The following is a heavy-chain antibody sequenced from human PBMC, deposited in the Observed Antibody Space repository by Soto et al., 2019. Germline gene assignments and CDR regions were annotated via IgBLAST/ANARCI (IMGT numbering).Heavy chain of an antibody. CDR2: MNPNNGKT. V-gene: IGHV1-8*01. CDR1: GHTFTSDD. CDR3: ARATGFYDFWSGYKDYYYYIMDV. D-gene: IGHD3-3*01. J-gene: IGHJ6*02. Sequence: ASVKVSCKASGHTFTSDDINWVRQATGQGLEWMGWMNPNNGKTGYAQKFQGRVTMTRNTSISTAYMELSSLRSEDTGAYYCARATGFYDFWSGYKDYYYYIMDVWGQGTTVTVPS.